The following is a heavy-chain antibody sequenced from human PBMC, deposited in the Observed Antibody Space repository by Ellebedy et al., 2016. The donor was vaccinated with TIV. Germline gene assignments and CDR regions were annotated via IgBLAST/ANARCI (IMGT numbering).Heavy chain of an antibody. CDR1: GGSISDNY. CDR2: ISYSGNT. D-gene: IGHD5-18*01. CDR3: ARHRRYNYGYFAVPREYYFDF. J-gene: IGHJ4*02. Sequence: MPSETLSLTCTVSGGSISDNYWSWIRQPPGKGLEWIGYISYSGNTNYSPSLKSRVNISVNTSKNQISLKLRYVTAGDTAVYYCARHRRYNYGYFAVPREYYFDFWGQGTLVTVSS. V-gene: IGHV4-59*08.